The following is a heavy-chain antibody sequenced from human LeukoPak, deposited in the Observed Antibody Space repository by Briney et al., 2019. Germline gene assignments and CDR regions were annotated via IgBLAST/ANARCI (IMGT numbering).Heavy chain of an antibody. CDR3: ARDQGYCSSTSCHPSDY. Sequence: GASVKVSCKASGYTFTSYYMHWVRQAPGQGLEWMGIINPSGGSTSYAQKFQGRVTMTRDTSTSTVYMELSSLRSEDTAVYYCARDQGYCSSTSCHPSDYWGQGTLVTVSS. D-gene: IGHD2-2*01. J-gene: IGHJ4*02. CDR1: GYTFTSYY. V-gene: IGHV1-46*01. CDR2: INPSGGST.